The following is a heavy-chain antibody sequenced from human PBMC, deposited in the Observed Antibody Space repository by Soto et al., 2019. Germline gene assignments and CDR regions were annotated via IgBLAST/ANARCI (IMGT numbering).Heavy chain of an antibody. Sequence: EVQLLESGGGLVQPGGSLRLSCAASGFTFSTYAMSWVRQAPGKGLEWVSAISGSGGSTFYADSVKGRFTISRDNSKNPAHLQMNGLRVDGAAVYYCAALPIDYWVEGTLVTDSS. CDR3: AALPIDY. CDR1: GFTFSTYA. J-gene: IGHJ4*02. CDR2: ISGSGGST. V-gene: IGHV3-23*01.